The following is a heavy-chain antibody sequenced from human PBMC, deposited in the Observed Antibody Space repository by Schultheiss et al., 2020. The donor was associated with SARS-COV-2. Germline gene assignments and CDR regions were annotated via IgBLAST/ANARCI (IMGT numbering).Heavy chain of an antibody. J-gene: IGHJ3*02. CDR3: AKDFNGWCSGGSCYSGDAFDI. CDR1: GFTFSNYF. CDR2: IWYDGSNK. Sequence: GGSLRLSCAASGFTFSNYFMHWVRQAPGKGLEWVAVIWYDGSNKYYADSVKGRFTISRDNAKNSLYLQMNSLRAEDTAVYYCAKDFNGWCSGGSCYSGDAFDIWGQGTMVTVSS. D-gene: IGHD2-15*01. V-gene: IGHV3-33*03.